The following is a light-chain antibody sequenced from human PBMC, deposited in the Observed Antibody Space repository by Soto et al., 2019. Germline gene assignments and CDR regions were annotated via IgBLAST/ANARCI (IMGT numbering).Light chain of an antibody. CDR2: RDD. V-gene: IGLV1-47*01. CDR1: RSNIGKNF. Sequence: QSVLTQSSSASGTPGQRVIISCTGSRSNIGKNFVYWYQQLPGTAPKLLIFRDDQRPSGVPDRFSGSKSGASASLAISGLRPEDEATYYCTSWDDSLSVGVFGGGTKLTVL. J-gene: IGLJ3*02. CDR3: TSWDDSLSVGV.